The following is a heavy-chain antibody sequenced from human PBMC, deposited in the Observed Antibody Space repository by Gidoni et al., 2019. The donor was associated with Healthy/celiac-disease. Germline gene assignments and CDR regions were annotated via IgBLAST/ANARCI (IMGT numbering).Heavy chain of an antibody. Sequence: LSLKSRVTISVDTSKNQFSLKLSSVTAADTAVYYCARGGYSSGWGSAEYFQHWGQGTLVTVSS. J-gene: IGHJ1*01. CDR3: ARGGYSSGWGSAEYFQH. D-gene: IGHD6-19*01. V-gene: IGHV4-39*01.